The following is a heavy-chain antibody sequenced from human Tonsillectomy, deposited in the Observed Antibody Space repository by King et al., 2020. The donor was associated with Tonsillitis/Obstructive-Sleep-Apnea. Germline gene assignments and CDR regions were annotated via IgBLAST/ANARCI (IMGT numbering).Heavy chain of an antibody. CDR1: GFTFSSYA. Sequence: VQLVESGGGVVQPGRSLRLSCAASGFTFSSYAMHWVRQAPGKGLEWVAVISYDGSNKYYADSVKGRFTISRDNSENTLSLHMNSLRPEDMAVYYCARGGDDRSGRFHEPFDNWGQGTMVTVSS. J-gene: IGHJ3*02. V-gene: IGHV3-30*04. CDR3: ARGGDDRSGRFHEPFDN. D-gene: IGHD1-1*01. CDR2: ISYDGSNK.